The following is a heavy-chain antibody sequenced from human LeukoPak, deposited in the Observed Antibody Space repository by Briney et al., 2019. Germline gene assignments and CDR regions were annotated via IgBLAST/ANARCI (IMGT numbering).Heavy chain of an antibody. CDR3: ARGYPSLIGNSWFDP. CDR2: IYTSGST. CDR1: GGSISSGSYY. V-gene: IGHV4-61*02. J-gene: IGHJ5*02. D-gene: IGHD3-22*01. Sequence: SQTLSLTCTVSGGSISSGSYYWSWIRQPAGKGLEWIGRIYTSGSTNYNPSLKSRVTISVDTSKNQFSLKLSSVTAADTAVYYCARGYPSLIGNSWFDPWGQGTLVTVYS.